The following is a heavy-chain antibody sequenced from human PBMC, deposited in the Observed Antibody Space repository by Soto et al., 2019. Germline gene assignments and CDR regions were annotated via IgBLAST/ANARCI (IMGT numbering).Heavy chain of an antibody. CDR1: GASVSTGVYY. Sequence: QVQLDESGPGLVQPSQTLSLSCTVSGASVSTGVYYWTWIRQHPAKGLEWIGYIDNSGSTYYNPSLTGRVDISVDTSKNELSLNLQSLTAADTAFYYCAGVVSDFDVRRYRTSYFDQWGQGILVTVSS. CDR2: IDNSGST. J-gene: IGHJ4*02. V-gene: IGHV4-31*03. D-gene: IGHD3-10*02. CDR3: AGVVSDFDVRRYRTSYFDQ.